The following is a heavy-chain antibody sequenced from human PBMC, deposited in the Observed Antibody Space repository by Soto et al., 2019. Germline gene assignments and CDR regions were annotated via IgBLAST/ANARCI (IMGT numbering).Heavy chain of an antibody. Sequence: GSGPTLVNPTETLTLTCSVSGFSLTLGRMAVTWIRQPPGKALEWLAHILSTGETSYATSLKTRVTISKDISKSQVLLTMTNVDPVDTATYFCARIDYTGSPLIDYWGQGTLVTVPQ. CDR2: ILSTGET. CDR1: GFSLTLGRMA. D-gene: IGHD1-26*01. CDR3: ARIDYTGSPLIDY. J-gene: IGHJ4*02. V-gene: IGHV2-26*01.